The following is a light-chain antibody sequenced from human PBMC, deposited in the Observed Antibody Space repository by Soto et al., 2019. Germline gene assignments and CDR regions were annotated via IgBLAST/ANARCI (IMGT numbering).Light chain of an antibody. J-gene: IGKJ1*01. CDR3: QHYGSPSWT. V-gene: IGKV1-39*01. Sequence: DIQMTQSPSSLSASVGDRVTITCRASQSISSFLTWYQQKAGKAPKLLIYAASSLQSGVPSRFRGSGSGTDFTLTISRLESDDFAVYYCQHYGSPSWTFGQGTKVDIK. CDR2: AAS. CDR1: QSISSF.